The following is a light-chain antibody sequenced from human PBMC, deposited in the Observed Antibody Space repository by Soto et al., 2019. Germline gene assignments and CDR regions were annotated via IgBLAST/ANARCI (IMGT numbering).Light chain of an antibody. J-gene: IGKJ1*01. CDR3: PHYET. Sequence: DIVLTQSPGTLSLSPGDRATLSCRASQSAGSSFLAWYQQKPGQAPRLLIYGASSRATGIPDRFRGSGSGTYFTLTISRLEPEDFAVYYCPHYETFGHGTKVEIK. V-gene: IGKV3-20*01. CDR1: QSAGSSF. CDR2: GAS.